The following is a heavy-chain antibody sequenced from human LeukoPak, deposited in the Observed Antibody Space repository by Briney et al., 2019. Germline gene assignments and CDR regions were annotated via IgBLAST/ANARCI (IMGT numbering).Heavy chain of an antibody. CDR1: GGTFSSYA. D-gene: IGHD3-10*01. CDR3: ARVGGLGWPNPGMGYFDL. V-gene: IGHV1-69*13. J-gene: IGHJ2*01. CDR2: IIPIFGTA. Sequence: SVKASCKASGGTFSSYAISWVRQAPGQGLGWMGGIIPIFGTANYAQKFQGRVTITADESTSTAYMELSSLRYEDTAVYYCARVGGLGWPNPGMGYFDLWGRGTLVTVSS.